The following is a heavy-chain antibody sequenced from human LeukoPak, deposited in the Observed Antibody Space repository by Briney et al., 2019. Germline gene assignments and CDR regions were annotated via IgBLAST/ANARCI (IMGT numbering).Heavy chain of an antibody. CDR3: ARDYDY. V-gene: IGHV4-4*07. J-gene: IGHJ4*02. CDR2: IYSSGST. CDR1: GYSISSGYY. Sequence: PSETLSLTCVVSGYSISSGYYWSWIRQPAGKGLEWIGRIYSSGSTNYNPSLKSRVTMSVDTSKKQFSLKLSSVTAADTALYYCARDYDYWGQGTLVTVSS.